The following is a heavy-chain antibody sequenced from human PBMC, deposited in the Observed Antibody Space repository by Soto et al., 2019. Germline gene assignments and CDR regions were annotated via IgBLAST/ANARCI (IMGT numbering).Heavy chain of an antibody. J-gene: IGHJ5*02. CDR2: INPSGGST. CDR3: ARGVMIAFGGVIVDNWFDP. D-gene: IGHD3-16*02. Sequence: ASVKVSCKASGYTFTDYYIHWVRQAPGQGLEWMGVINPSGGSTTYAQRFQGRVTMTRDTSTSTVYMELSSLRSEDRAVYYCARGVMIAFGGVIVDNWFDPWGQGTLVTVSS. V-gene: IGHV1-46*01. CDR1: GYTFTDYY.